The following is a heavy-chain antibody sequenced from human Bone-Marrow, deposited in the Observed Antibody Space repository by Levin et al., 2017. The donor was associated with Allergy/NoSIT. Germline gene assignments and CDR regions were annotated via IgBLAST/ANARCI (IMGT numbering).Heavy chain of an antibody. D-gene: IGHD5-18*01. Sequence: ASVKVSCTASGYSFTNYWIAWVRQMPGKGLEWMGRIGPSDSYTNYNASFQGHVTFSADKSINTAYLQWSSLKASDTAMYYCARRSVDSAMTYDYWGQGTLVTVSS. J-gene: IGHJ4*02. CDR1: GYSFTNYW. V-gene: IGHV5-10-1*01. CDR3: ARRSVDSAMTYDY. CDR2: IGPSDSYT.